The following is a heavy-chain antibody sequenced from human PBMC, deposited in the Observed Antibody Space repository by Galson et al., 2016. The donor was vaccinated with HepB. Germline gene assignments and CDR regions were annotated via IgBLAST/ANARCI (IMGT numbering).Heavy chain of an antibody. CDR1: GITFSDHY. CDR3: ARDSSRWSLDY. Sequence: SLRLSCAASGITFSDHYMYWVRQAPGKGLEWVARIKNKPDRDTTEYAASVKGRFTISRDDSKNLVYLQMNILKIEDTAMYYCARDSSRWSLDYWGQGTLVTVSS. CDR2: IKNKPDRDTT. J-gene: IGHJ4*02. V-gene: IGHV3-72*01. D-gene: IGHD6-13*01.